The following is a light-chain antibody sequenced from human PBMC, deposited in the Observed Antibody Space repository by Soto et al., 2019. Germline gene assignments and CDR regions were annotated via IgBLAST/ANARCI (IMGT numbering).Light chain of an antibody. CDR3: QQYYTTPPST. V-gene: IGKV4-1*01. CDR1: QSILYSANNKNY. Sequence: DIVMTQSPDSLAVSLGERATINCKSSQSILYSANNKNYLAWYQQKPGQPPKLLIYWASTRESGVPDRFSGSESRPDFTLTISTLQAEDVAVYFCQQYYTTPPSTFGQGTKLEIK. J-gene: IGKJ2*02. CDR2: WAS.